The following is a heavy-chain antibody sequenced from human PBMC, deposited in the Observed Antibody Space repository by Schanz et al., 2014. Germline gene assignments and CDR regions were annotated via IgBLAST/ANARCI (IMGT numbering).Heavy chain of an antibody. V-gene: IGHV3-23*01. CDR1: GFTFSSYA. CDR3: AKARRKSNCSGGRCFHYSYYGMDV. J-gene: IGHJ6*02. Sequence: EGQLLESGGGLIQPGGSLRLSCAASGFTFSSYAMSWVRQAPGKGLEWVSTISASGGSTYYADSVKGRFTISRDNSKNILYLQMNSLRAEDTAVYYCAKARRKSNCSGGRCFHYSYYGMDVCGRGTTVTVSS. CDR2: ISASGGST. D-gene: IGHD2-15*01.